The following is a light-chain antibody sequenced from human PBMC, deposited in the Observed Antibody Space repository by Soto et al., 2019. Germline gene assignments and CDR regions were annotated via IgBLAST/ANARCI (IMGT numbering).Light chain of an antibody. Sequence: QSALTQARSVSGSPGPSVTISCTGTSSDVGGYNYVSWYQQHPSKAPKLMIYDVSKRPSGVPDRFSGSKSGNTASLTISGLQAEDEADYYCCSYAGSYTYVFGTGTKVTVL. CDR1: SSDVGGYNY. CDR2: DVS. V-gene: IGLV2-11*01. CDR3: CSYAGSYTYV. J-gene: IGLJ1*01.